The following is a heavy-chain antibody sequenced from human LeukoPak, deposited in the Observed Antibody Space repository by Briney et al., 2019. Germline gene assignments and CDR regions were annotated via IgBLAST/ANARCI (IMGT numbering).Heavy chain of an antibody. Sequence: GGSLRLSCAASGFTFSSYAMHWVRQAPGKGLEWVAVISYDGSNKYYADSVKGRFTISRDNAKNTLYLQMNSLRAEDTAVYYCAKGVRVVPAATFFDYWGQGTLVTVSS. D-gene: IGHD2-2*01. CDR2: ISYDGSNK. CDR1: GFTFSSYA. CDR3: AKGVRVVPAATFFDY. J-gene: IGHJ4*02. V-gene: IGHV3-30*04.